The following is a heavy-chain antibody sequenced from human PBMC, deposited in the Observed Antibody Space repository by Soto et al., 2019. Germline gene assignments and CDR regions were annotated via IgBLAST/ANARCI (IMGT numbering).Heavy chain of an antibody. D-gene: IGHD3-10*01. V-gene: IGHV4-34*01. CDR2: INHSGST. J-gene: IGHJ4*02. Sequence: QVQLQQWGAGLLKPSETLSLTCAVYGGSFSGYYWSWIRQPPGKGLEWIGEINHSGSTNYNPSLKSRVTISVDTSKNQFSLKLSSVTAADTAVYYCARRPVQYYGSWSKKFFDYWGQGTLVTVSS. CDR1: GGSFSGYY. CDR3: ARRPVQYYGSWSKKFFDY.